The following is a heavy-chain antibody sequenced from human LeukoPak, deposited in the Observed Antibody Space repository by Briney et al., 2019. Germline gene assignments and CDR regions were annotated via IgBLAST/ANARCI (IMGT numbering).Heavy chain of an antibody. D-gene: IGHD6-19*01. V-gene: IGHV1-69*04. CDR1: GGTFSSYA. J-gene: IGHJ4*02. CDR3: ARARRSSDFYDY. Sequence: ASVKVSCKASGGTFSSYAISWVRQAPGQGLEWMGRIIPILGIANYAQKFQGRVTITADKSTSTAYMELSSLRSEDTAVYYCARARRSSDFYDYWGQGTLVTVSS. CDR2: IIPILGIA.